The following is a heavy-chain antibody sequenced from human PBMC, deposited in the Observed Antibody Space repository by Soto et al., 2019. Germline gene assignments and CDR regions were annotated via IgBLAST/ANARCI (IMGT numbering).Heavy chain of an antibody. CDR3: ASRGYCSGGSCYGYYYYYMDV. Sequence: SETLSLTCTVSGGSISSYYWSWIRQPPGKGLEWIGYIYYSGSTNYNPSLKSRVTISVDTSKNQFSLKLSSVTAADTAVYYCASRGYCSGGSCYGYYYYYMDVWGKGTTVTVSS. CDR1: GGSISSYY. CDR2: IYYSGST. J-gene: IGHJ6*03. D-gene: IGHD2-15*01. V-gene: IGHV4-59*08.